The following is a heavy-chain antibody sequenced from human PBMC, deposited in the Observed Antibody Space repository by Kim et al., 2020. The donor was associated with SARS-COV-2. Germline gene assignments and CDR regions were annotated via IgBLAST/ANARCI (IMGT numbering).Heavy chain of an antibody. Sequence: YYTASLKSRVTISVDTSKNQFSLKLSSVTAADTAVYYCARPVIPDDAFDIWGQGTMVTVSS. J-gene: IGHJ3*02. D-gene: IGHD2-21*02. CDR3: ARPVIPDDAFDI. V-gene: IGHV4-39*01.